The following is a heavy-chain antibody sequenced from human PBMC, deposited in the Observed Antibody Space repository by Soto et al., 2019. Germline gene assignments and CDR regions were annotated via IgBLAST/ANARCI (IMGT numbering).Heavy chain of an antibody. Sequence: QVQLVQSGAEEKKPGASVKVSCKASGYTFTSYPMHWVRQAPGQRLEWMGWINAGNGNTKYSQKIQGRVTMTRDTTATTASTRPGSLKSAAPALYYRASHYLASTPYGMDFWGQGTMVTVSS. D-gene: IGHD2-2*01. J-gene: IGHJ6*02. CDR1: GYTFTSYP. CDR2: INAGNGNT. V-gene: IGHV1-3*05. CDR3: ASHYLASTPYGMDF.